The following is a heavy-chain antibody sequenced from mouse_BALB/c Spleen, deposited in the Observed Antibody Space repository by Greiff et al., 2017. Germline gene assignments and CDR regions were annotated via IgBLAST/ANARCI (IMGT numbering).Heavy chain of an antibody. CDR1: GYSITSGYS. D-gene: IGHD1-1*01. J-gene: IGHJ3*01. Sequence: EGQLVESGPDLVKPSQSLSLTCAVTGYSITSGYSWPWIRQFPGNKLEWMGYIHYSGSTNYNPSLKSRISITRDTSKNQFFLQLNSVTTEDTATYYCARITITTVVADRFAYWGQGTLVTVSA. CDR2: IHYSGST. CDR3: ARITITTVVADRFAY. V-gene: IGHV3-1*02.